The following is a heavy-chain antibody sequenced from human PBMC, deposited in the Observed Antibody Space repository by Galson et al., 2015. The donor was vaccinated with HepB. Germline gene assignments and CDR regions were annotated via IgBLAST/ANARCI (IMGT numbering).Heavy chain of an antibody. CDR2: IIPIFGTA. Sequence: SVKVSCKASGGTFSSYAISWVRQAPGQGLEWMGGIIPIFGTANYAQKFQGRVTITADESTSTAYMELSSLRSEDTAVYYCARGVVVVPAARYYFDYWGQGTLVTVSS. CDR3: ARGVVVVPAARYYFDY. D-gene: IGHD2-2*01. J-gene: IGHJ4*02. V-gene: IGHV1-69*13. CDR1: GGTFSSYA.